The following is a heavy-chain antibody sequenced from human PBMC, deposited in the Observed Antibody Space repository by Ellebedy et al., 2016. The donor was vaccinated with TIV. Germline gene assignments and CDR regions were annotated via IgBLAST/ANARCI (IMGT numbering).Heavy chain of an antibody. CDR1: DGSISSTGNS. J-gene: IGHJ6*02. Sequence: MPSETLSLTCGVSDGSISSTGNSWSWVQQPPGKGLEWIGYIYHSGSTYYNPSLRSRVTISVDRSKNQFFLNLTSVTAADTAVYYCVRAPNPPHYYYGMDVWGQGTTVTVSS. D-gene: IGHD2-8*01. CDR3: VRAPNPPHYYYGMDV. CDR2: IYHSGST. V-gene: IGHV4-30-2*01.